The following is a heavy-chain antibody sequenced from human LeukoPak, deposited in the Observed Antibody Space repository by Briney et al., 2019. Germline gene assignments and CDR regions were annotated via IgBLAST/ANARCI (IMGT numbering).Heavy chain of an antibody. CDR3: ARGTRDDAFDI. CDR2: IYASGST. CDR1: GDSISSYY. V-gene: IGHV4-4*07. Sequence: SETLSLTCTVSGDSISSYYWSWIRQPAGKGLEWIGRIYASGSTNYNPSLKSRVTISVDTSKNQFSLKLSSVTAADTAVYYCARGTRDDAFDIWGQGTMVTVSS. D-gene: IGHD2-2*01. J-gene: IGHJ3*02.